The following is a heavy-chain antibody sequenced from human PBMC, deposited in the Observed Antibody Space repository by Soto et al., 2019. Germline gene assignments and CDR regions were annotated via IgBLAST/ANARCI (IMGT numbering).Heavy chain of an antibody. J-gene: IGHJ4*02. D-gene: IGHD6-19*01. CDR1: GGSISSSNW. CDR2: IYHSGST. Sequence: QVQLQESGPGLVKPSGTLSLTCAVSGGSISSSNWWSWVRQPPGKGLEWIGEIYHSGSTNYNPSLKXXVXIXEDKSKNQFSLKLSSVTAADTAVYYCARVVRQWLAYWGQGTLVTVSS. CDR3: ARVVRQWLAY. V-gene: IGHV4-4*02.